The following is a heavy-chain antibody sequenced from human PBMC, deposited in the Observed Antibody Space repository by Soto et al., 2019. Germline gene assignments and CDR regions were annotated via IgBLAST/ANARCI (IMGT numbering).Heavy chain of an antibody. CDR1: GGSISSGTYY. Sequence: QVQLQESGPGLLKPSQTLSLTCSVSGGSISSGTYYWSWIRHRPGKGLEWIGYMYNSGTSSYSPSLKSRSVLSVDTSKNQFSLKLTSVTAADTDTYFCARRLSGSSAFDYWGLGILVTVSS. CDR3: ARRLSGSSAFDY. CDR2: MYNSGTS. V-gene: IGHV4-31*03. J-gene: IGHJ4*01. D-gene: IGHD2-15*01.